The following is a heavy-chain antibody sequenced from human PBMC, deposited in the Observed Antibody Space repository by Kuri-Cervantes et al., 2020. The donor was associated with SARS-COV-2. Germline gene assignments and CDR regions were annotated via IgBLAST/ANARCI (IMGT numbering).Heavy chain of an antibody. D-gene: IGHD2-21*01. CDR3: AKDHFGGHDF. J-gene: IGHJ4*02. Sequence: GESLKISCAASGFNFSRTDMHWVRQAPGKGLEWVAVISYDGKKKKCIGSGKGRFTISRDNSQNTVYLRMTNLRSEDTAMYYCAKDHFGGHDFWGQGTLVTVSS. CDR2: ISYDGKKK. V-gene: IGHV3-30*18. CDR1: GFNFSRTD.